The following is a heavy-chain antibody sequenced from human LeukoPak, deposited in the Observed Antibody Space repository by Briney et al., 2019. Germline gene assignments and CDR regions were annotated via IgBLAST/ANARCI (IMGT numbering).Heavy chain of an antibody. CDR3: ARSSPVGPAELDS. CDR1: GGSISSYY. Sequence: SETLPLTCTVSGGSISSYYWSWSRQPPGKQLEWIGYIYYTGNTNYNPSLKSRVTILIDTSTNQFSLKLKSVTPADTAVYYCARSSPVGPAELDSWGQGTLVTVSS. CDR2: IYYTGNT. V-gene: IGHV4-59*01. D-gene: IGHD1-14*01. J-gene: IGHJ4*02.